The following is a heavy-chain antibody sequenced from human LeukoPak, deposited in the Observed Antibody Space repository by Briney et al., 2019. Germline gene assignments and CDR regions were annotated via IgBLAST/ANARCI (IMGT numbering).Heavy chain of an antibody. CDR3: ASILTMVRGVPIDY. CDR2: INHSGST. CDR1: GGSFSGYY. J-gene: IGHJ4*02. V-gene: IGHV4-34*01. Sequence: SETLSLTCAVYGGSFSGYYWSWIRQPPGKGLEWIGEINHSGSTNYNPPLKSRVTISVDTSKNQFSLKLSSVTAADTAVYYGASILTMVRGVPIDYWGQGTLVTVSS. D-gene: IGHD3-10*01.